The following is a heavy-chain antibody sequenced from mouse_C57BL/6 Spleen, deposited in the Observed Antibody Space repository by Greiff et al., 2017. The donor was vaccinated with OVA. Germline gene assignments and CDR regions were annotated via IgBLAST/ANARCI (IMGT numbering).Heavy chain of an antibody. J-gene: IGHJ4*01. Sequence: EVKLQESGPELVKPGASVKISCKASGYTFTDYNMDWVKQSHGKSLEWIGDINPNNGGTIYNQKFKGKATLTVDKSSSTAYMELRSLTSEDTAVYYCASVLVSPVDYYALDYWGQGTSVTVSS. CDR1: GYTFTDYN. CDR3: ASVLVSPVDYYALDY. D-gene: IGHD1-1*02. V-gene: IGHV1-18*01. CDR2: INPNNGGT.